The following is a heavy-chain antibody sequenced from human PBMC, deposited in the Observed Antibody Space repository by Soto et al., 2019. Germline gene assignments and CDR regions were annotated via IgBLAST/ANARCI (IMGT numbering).Heavy chain of an antibody. J-gene: IGHJ6*02. CDR2: INSDGSST. D-gene: IGHD6-13*01. CDR3: ARPGIAAAGTQVDYYGMDV. V-gene: IGHV3-74*01. Sequence: GGSLRLSCAASGFTFSSYWMHWVRQAPGKGLVWVSRINSDGSSTSYADSVKGRFTISRDNAKNTLYLQMNSLRAEDTAVYYCARPGIAAAGTQVDYYGMDVWGQGTTVTVSS. CDR1: GFTFSSYW.